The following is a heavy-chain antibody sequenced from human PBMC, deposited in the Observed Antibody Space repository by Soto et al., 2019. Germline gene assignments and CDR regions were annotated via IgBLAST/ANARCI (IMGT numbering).Heavy chain of an antibody. CDR2: IIPIFGTA. Sequence: SLKVSCKASGRTFSSYAISWVRQAPGQGLEWMGGIIPIFGTANYAQKCQGRGTITADESTSTDYMELSSLRSEDTAVYYCVGSGSYYKYWYFDLWGRGTLVTVSS. D-gene: IGHD3-10*01. J-gene: IGHJ2*01. CDR3: VGSGSYYKYWYFDL. V-gene: IGHV1-69*13. CDR1: GRTFSSYA.